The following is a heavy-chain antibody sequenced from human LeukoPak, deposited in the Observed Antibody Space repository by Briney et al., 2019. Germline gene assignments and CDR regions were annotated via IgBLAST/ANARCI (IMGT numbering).Heavy chain of an antibody. CDR3: AKYLFVSTPFFDY. J-gene: IGHJ4*02. CDR2: LSDSGGIT. Sequence: GGSLRLSCAASGFTVSSNYMSWVRQAPGKGLEWVSALSDSGGITHYAGSVKGRFTISRDNSKNTLYLQMNSLRADDTAVYYCAKYLFVSTPFFDYWGQGTLVAVSS. CDR1: GFTVSSNY. V-gene: IGHV3-23*01. D-gene: IGHD5/OR15-5a*01.